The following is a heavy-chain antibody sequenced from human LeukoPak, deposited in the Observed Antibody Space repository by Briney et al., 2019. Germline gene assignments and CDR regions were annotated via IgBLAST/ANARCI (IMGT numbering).Heavy chain of an antibody. D-gene: IGHD2-15*01. J-gene: IGHJ3*02. CDR2: IYYSGST. Sequence: PSETLSLTCTVSGGSISSYYWSWILQPPGKGLEWIGYIYYSGSTNYNPSLKSRVTISVDTSKNQFSLKLSSVTAADTAVYYCASRCGGSCYSSAFDIWGQGTMVTVSS. CDR3: ASRCGGSCYSSAFDI. V-gene: IGHV4-59*01. CDR1: GGSISSYY.